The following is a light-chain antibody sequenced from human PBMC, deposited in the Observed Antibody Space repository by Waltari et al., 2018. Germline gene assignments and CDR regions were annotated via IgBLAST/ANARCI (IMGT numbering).Light chain of an antibody. CDR2: DVS. J-gene: IGLJ1*01. Sequence: QSALPQPRSVSGSPGPSVTLSCTGTSSDVGGYNYVSWYQQHPGKAPKLMIYDVSKRPSGVPDRFSGSKSGNTASLTISGLQAEDEADYYCCSYAGSYTYVFGTGTKVTVL. CDR3: CSYAGSYTYV. V-gene: IGLV2-11*01. CDR1: SSDVGGYNY.